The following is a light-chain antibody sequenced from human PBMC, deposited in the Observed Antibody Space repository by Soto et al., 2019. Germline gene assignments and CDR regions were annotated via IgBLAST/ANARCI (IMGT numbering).Light chain of an antibody. CDR2: KAS. Sequence: DIQMTQSPSTLSASVGDRVTITCRASQSISSWLAWYQHKPGKAPKLLIYKASSLESGVPSRFSGSGSGTEFTLTIYSLKPDDFATYYCQQYNTYSSGTFGRGTKVEIK. J-gene: IGKJ1*01. CDR1: QSISSW. CDR3: QQYNTYSSGT. V-gene: IGKV1-5*03.